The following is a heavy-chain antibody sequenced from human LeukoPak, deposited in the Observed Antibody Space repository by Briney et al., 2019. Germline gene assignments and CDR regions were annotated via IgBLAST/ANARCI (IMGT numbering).Heavy chain of an antibody. CDR1: GGSFSGYY. CDR2: INHSGST. D-gene: IGHD3-22*01. CDR3: ARGGRRITMIVVAKGYFDY. J-gene: IGHJ4*02. V-gene: IGHV4-34*01. Sequence: SETLSLTCAVYGGSFSGYYWSWIRQPPGKGLEWIGEINHSGSTNYNPSLKSRVTISVDTSKNQFFLKLSSVTAADTAVYYCARGGRRITMIVVAKGYFDYWGQGTLVTVSS.